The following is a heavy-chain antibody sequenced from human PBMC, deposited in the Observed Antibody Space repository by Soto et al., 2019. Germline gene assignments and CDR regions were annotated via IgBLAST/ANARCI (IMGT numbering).Heavy chain of an antibody. J-gene: IGHJ4*02. CDR1: GGSFSGYY. Sequence: QVQLQQWGAGLLKPSETLSLTCAVYGGSFSGYYWSWIRPPPGKGLEWIGEINHSGSTNYNPSLKSRVTISVDTSKNQFSLKMSSVTAADTAVYYCASYPLFDYWGQGTLVTVSS. V-gene: IGHV4-34*01. CDR2: INHSGST. CDR3: ASYPLFDY.